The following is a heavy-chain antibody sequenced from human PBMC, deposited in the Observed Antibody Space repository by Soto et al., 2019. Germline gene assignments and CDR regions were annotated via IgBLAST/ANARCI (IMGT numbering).Heavy chain of an antibody. CDR2: IKSKTDGGTT. D-gene: IGHD6-13*01. J-gene: IGHJ4*02. V-gene: IGHV3-15*07. CDR1: GFTFSNAW. Sequence: EVQLVESGGGLVKPGGSLRLSCAASGFTFSNAWMNWVRQAPGKGLEWVGRIKSKTDGGTTDYAAPVKGRFTISRDDSKNTRYLQMNSLKTEDTAVYYCTTNDHQLVRGPIDYWGQGTLVTVSS. CDR3: TTNDHQLVRGPIDY.